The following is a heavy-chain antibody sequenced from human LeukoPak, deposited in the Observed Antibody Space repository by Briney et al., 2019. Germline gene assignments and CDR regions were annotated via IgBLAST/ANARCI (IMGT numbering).Heavy chain of an antibody. CDR1: GGSISSSSYY. CDR3: ARDWKLTPNLDAFDI. D-gene: IGHD2-15*01. Sequence: SETLSLTCTVSGGSISSSSYYWGWIRQPPGKGLEWIGSIYYSGSTYYNPSLKSRVTISVDTSKNQFSLKLSSVTAADTAVYYCARDWKLTPNLDAFDIWGQGTMVTVSS. V-gene: IGHV4-39*07. J-gene: IGHJ3*02. CDR2: IYYSGST.